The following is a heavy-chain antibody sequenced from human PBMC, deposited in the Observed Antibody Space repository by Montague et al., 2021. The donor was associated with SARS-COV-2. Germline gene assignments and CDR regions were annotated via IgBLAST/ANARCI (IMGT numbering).Heavy chain of an antibody. CDR1: GGSFSGYY. V-gene: IGHV4-34*01. CDR2: INHSGST. J-gene: IGHJ4*02. Sequence: SETLSLTCVAYGGSFSGYYWSWIRQPPGKGLEWIGEINHSGSTNYNLSLKSRVTISVDTSKKQFSLRLNSVTAADTAVYYCARGGGYSYGALDYWGQGTLVTVSS. CDR3: ARGGGYSYGALDY. D-gene: IGHD5-18*01.